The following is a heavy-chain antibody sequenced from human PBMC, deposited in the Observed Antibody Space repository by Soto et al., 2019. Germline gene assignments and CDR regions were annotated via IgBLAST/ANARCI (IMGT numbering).Heavy chain of an antibody. V-gene: IGHV2-5*02. Sequence: QITLKESGPALVKPTQTLTLTCTFSGFSLTTSGVGVGWIRQSPGKALEWLALIYWDDDKRYNPSLRRRLTITKETSGHQAVLTVTNMDPVDTATYFCAHRLSIYSDWNYGRFDFWGLGILVTVSS. CDR2: IYWDDDK. CDR3: AHRLSIYSDWNYGRFDF. J-gene: IGHJ4*02. CDR1: GFSLTTSGVG. D-gene: IGHD1-7*01.